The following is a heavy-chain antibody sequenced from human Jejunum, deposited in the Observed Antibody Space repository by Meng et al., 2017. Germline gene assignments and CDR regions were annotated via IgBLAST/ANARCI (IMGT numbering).Heavy chain of an antibody. CDR1: GDSITSSNW. CDR3: ARALGTYGTFFDY. V-gene: IGHV4-4*02. D-gene: IGHD2-8*01. Sequence: QVQLQESGPGSVKPSGTLSLTCAVSGDSITSSNWWSWVRQPPGKGLEWIGEIFHTGSTNYNPSLRSRLTISVDKSKNQFSLKLSSVTAADTAVYYCARALGTYGTFFDYWGQGTLVTVSS. J-gene: IGHJ4*02. CDR2: IFHTGST.